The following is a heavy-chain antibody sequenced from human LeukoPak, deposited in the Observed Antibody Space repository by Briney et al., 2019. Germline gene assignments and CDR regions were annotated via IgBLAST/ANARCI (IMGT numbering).Heavy chain of an antibody. V-gene: IGHV3-33*01. CDR3: ARGQPGVAAAGNLDY. J-gene: IGHJ4*02. CDR2: IWSDGNNK. Sequence: GGSLRLSCAASGFTFSSYGMHWVRQAPGKGLEWVAIIWSDGNNKYCADSVEGRFTISRDTSKNTLFLQMNSLRAEDTAVYYCARGQPGVAAAGNLDYWGQGTLVTVSS. D-gene: IGHD6-13*01. CDR1: GFTFSSYG.